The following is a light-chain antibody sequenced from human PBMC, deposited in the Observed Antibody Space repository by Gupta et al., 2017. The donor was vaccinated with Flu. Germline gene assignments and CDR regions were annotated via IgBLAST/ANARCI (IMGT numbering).Light chain of an antibody. CDR1: NLGDNY. J-gene: IGLJ1*01. V-gene: IGLV3-1*01. CDR3: QARDSSTLCG. Sequence: SYALTAPPSVFVSTGQPVGTACSGVNLGDNYTCWSQQKPGQFTVLVIYKDSKRPSGSPERFSCSNSGNTATLTNSGTQAMDEADYYCQARDSSTLCGFGTGTKVTVL. CDR2: KDS.